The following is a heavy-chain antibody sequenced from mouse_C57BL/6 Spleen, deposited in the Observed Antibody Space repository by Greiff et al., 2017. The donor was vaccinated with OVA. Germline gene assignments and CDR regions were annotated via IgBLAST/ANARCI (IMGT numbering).Heavy chain of an antibody. Sequence: EVHLVESGGGLVQPGGSLSLSCAASGFTFTDYYMSWVRQPPGKALEWLGFIRNKANGYTTEYSASVKGRFTISRDNSQSILYLQMNALRAEDSANYYCARYELGYFDYWGQGTTLTVSS. CDR2: IRNKANGYTT. V-gene: IGHV7-3*01. CDR3: ARYELGYFDY. CDR1: GFTFTDYY. J-gene: IGHJ2*01. D-gene: IGHD4-1*01.